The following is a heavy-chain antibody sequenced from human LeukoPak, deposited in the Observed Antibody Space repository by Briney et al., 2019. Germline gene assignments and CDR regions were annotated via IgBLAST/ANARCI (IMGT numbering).Heavy chain of an antibody. J-gene: IGHJ6*03. CDR3: ARHLRNSSGWYRSPSYYMDV. Sequence: PSETLSLTCAVYGGSFSGYYWSWIRQPPGKGLEWIGEINHSGSTNYNPSLKSRVTISVDTSKNQFSLKLSSVTAADTAVYYCARHLRNSSGWYRSPSYYMDVWGKGTTVTISS. CDR2: INHSGST. CDR1: GGSFSGYY. D-gene: IGHD6-19*01. V-gene: IGHV4-34*01.